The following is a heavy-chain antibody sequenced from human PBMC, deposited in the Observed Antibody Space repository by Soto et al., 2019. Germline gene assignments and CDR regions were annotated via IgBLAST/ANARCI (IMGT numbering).Heavy chain of an antibody. CDR3: TRDYGRDRGLVSYYYFYGIDV. V-gene: IGHV6-1*01. CDR1: GDSVSSNSAA. CDR2: TYYRSKWYN. Sequence: SQTLSLTCAISGDSVSSNSAAWNWIRQSPSRGLEWLGSTYYRSKWYNDYAVSVKSRITINPDTSKNQCSLQLNSVTPEDTAVYYCTRDYGRDRGLVSYYYFYGIDVWGQGTTVTVSS. D-gene: IGHD3-10*02. J-gene: IGHJ6*02.